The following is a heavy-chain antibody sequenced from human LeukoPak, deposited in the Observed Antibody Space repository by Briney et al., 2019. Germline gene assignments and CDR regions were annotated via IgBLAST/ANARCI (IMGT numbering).Heavy chain of an antibody. CDR3: AKEDILEWLFDY. CDR2: VRYDGSNK. J-gene: IGHJ4*02. D-gene: IGHD3-3*01. Sequence: GGSLRLSCAASGFTFSSYGMHWVRQAPGQGLEWVAFVRYDGSNKYYADSVKGRFTISRDNSKNTLYLQMNSLRAEDTAVYYCAKEDILEWLFDYWGQGTLATVSA. CDR1: GFTFSSYG. V-gene: IGHV3-30*02.